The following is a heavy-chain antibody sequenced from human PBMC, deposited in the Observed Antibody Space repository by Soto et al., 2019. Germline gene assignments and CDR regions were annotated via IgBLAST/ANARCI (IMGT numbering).Heavy chain of an antibody. V-gene: IGHV3-23*01. Sequence: EVQLLESGGGLVQPGGSLRLSWAASGCTFSSYAMSWVRQAPGKGLEWVSAITPSGANTYYADSVKGRFTISRDNSMNTLYMQMNSLRAEDTAIYDCAKAGPYSCSWYYYMDAWGKGTAVTVSS. CDR3: AKAGPYSCSWYYYMDA. J-gene: IGHJ6*03. CDR1: GCTFSSYA. D-gene: IGHD6-13*01. CDR2: ITPSGANT.